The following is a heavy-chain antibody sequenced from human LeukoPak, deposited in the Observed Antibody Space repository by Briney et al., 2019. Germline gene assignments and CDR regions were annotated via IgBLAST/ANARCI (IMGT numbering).Heavy chain of an antibody. J-gene: IGHJ4*02. V-gene: IGHV4-59*01. CDR3: AIMVQGVHTYFGS. Sequence: SETLSLTCTVSGGSISSYYWSWIRRPPGKGLEWIGYIYYSGSTYYNPSLKSRVTISVDTSKNQFSLKLSSVTAADTAVYYCAIMVQGVHTYFGSWGQGNLVAVSS. CDR1: GGSISSYY. CDR2: IYYSGST. D-gene: IGHD3-10*01.